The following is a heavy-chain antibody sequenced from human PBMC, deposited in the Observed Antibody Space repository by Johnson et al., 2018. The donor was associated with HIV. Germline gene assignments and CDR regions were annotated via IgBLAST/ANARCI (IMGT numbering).Heavy chain of an antibody. CDR1: GFTFSSYW. D-gene: IGHD6-13*01. J-gene: IGHJ3*02. CDR2: INSDGSTI. CDR3: ARADSSSSPWMGLDI. Sequence: VQLVESGGGVVQPGRSLRLSCAASGFTFSSYWMHWVRQAPGKGLVWVSRINSDGSTIYYADSVKGRFTISRDNAKNSLYLQMNSLRAEDTAVYYCARADSSSSPWMGLDIWGQGTMVTVSS. V-gene: IGHV3-74*02.